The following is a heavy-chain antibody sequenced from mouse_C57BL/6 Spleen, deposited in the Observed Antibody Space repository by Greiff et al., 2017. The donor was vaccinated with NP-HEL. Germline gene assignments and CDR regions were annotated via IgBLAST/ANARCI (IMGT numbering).Heavy chain of an antibody. Sequence: VQLQQSGAELARPGASVKLSCKASGYTFTSYGISWVKQRTGQGLEWIGEIYPRSGNTYYNEKFKGKATLTADKSSSTAYMELRSLTSEDSAVYFCARSDYYGSSVNYCDYWGQGTTLSVSS. J-gene: IGHJ2*01. D-gene: IGHD1-1*01. V-gene: IGHV1-81*01. CDR3: ARSDYYGSSVNYCDY. CDR2: IYPRSGNT. CDR1: GYTFTSYG.